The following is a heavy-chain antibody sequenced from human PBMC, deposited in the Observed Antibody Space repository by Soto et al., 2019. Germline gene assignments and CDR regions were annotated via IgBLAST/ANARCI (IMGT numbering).Heavy chain of an antibody. CDR1: GGSISSGGYY. D-gene: IGHD5-12*01. J-gene: IGHJ4*02. CDR2: IYYSGST. Sequence: QVQLQESGPGLVKPSQTLSLTCTVSGGSISSGGYYWSWIRQHPGKGLEWIGYIYYSGSTYYNPSXXSRVTMSVDTXXNXCXXKLSSVTAADTAVYHCARGGYSVSARSRLPPHIHYWGQGTLVPVSS. V-gene: IGHV4-31*03. CDR3: ARGGYSVSARSRLPPHIHY.